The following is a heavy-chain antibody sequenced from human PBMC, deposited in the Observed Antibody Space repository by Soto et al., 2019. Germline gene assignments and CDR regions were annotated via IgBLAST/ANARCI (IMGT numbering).Heavy chain of an antibody. CDR2: ISHDGCNE. V-gene: IGHV3-30-3*01. CDR3: ARDGLPDAFRSGGYWFDP. D-gene: IGHD3-3*01. CDR1: GFSFSTFA. J-gene: IGHJ5*02. Sequence: QAYLVESGGGVVQPGRSLRLSCAASGFSFSTFALHWVRQAPGEGLEWVGLISHDGCNEKYAEAVKGRFTISRDNSKNTVYMQMDSLRLEDTGVYYCARDGLPDAFRSGGYWFDPWGQGTQVTVSS.